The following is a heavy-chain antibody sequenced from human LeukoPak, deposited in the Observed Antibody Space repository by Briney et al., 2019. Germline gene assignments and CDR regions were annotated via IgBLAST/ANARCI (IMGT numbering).Heavy chain of an antibody. D-gene: IGHD5-18*01. J-gene: IGHJ4*02. CDR1: GFTFRDYY. V-gene: IGHV3-11*04. CDR2: ISSSGSTI. CDR3: ARDRRGYSYGIDY. Sequence: GGSLRLSXAASGFTFRDYYMSWIRQAPGKGLEWVSYISSSGSTIYYADSVKGRFAISRDNAKNSLYLQMNSLRAEDTAVYYCARDRRGYSYGIDYWGQGTLVTISS.